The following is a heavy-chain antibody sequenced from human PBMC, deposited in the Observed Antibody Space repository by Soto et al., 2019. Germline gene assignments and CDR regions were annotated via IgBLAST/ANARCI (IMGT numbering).Heavy chain of an antibody. CDR2: ISATGDST. V-gene: IGHV3-23*01. J-gene: IGHJ6*02. CDR3: VTDWGGATVRRGLAV. D-gene: IGHD1-26*01. Sequence: QVLESGGNSVQPGGSLRLSCAASGFTFGTYTMSWLRLAPGKGLEWVSAISATGDSTYYADSVKGRFTSSRDNAKNTLYVQMDSLRVGERALYYCVTDWGGATVRRGLAVWGHGTTVTVSS. CDR1: GFTFGTYT.